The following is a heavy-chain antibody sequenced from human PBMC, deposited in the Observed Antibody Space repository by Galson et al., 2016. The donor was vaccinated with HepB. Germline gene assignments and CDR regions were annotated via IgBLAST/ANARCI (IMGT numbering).Heavy chain of an antibody. Sequence: SVKVSCKASGYTFTDYVVHWVRQAPGQRLDWMGWINAATGNTRYSENFQGRVTISRDTSASTAYMELNSLMSEDTAVYYCARGHVVGATRHGLVDFWGPGTLVTVSS. CDR1: GYTFTDYV. D-gene: IGHD1-26*01. CDR3: ARGHVVGATRHGLVDF. J-gene: IGHJ4*02. CDR2: INAATGNT. V-gene: IGHV1-3*01.